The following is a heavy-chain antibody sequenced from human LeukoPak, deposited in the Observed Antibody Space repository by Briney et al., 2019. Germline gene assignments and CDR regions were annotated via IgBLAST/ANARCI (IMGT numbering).Heavy chain of an antibody. CDR2: INPNSGGT. CDR1: GYTSTGYY. Sequence: ASVKVSCKASGYTSTGYYMHWVRQAPGQGLEWMGWINPNSGGTNYAQKFHGRVTMTRDTSINTAYMELNGLRSDDTAVYYCARGDVIVVLPVLPEYYFDYWGQGTLVTVSS. J-gene: IGHJ4*02. D-gene: IGHD2-2*01. CDR3: ARGDVIVVLPVLPEYYFDY. V-gene: IGHV1-2*02.